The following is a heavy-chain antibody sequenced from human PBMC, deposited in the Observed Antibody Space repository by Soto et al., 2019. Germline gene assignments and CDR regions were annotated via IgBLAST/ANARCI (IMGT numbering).Heavy chain of an antibody. V-gene: IGHV4-34*01. D-gene: IGHD6-19*01. CDR3: ARYSSGWYGY. J-gene: IGHJ4*02. CDR1: GGSFSGYY. CDR2: INHSGST. Sequence: QVQLQQWGAGLLKPSETLSLTCAVYGGSFSGYYWSWIRQPPGKGLEWIGEINHSGSTNYNPSLKSRVTISVDTSKNQFSLTLSSVTAADTAVYYCARYSSGWYGYWGQGTLVTVSS.